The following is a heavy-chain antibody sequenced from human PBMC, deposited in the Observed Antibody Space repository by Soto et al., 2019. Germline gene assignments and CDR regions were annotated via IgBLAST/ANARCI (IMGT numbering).Heavy chain of an antibody. V-gene: IGHV3-21*01. D-gene: IGHD6-6*01. CDR2: ISGSSTYI. CDR1: GFTFSAYS. J-gene: IGHJ3*02. CDR3: AREYSSSSERRAFDI. Sequence: PGGSLRLSCAASGFTFSAYSMNWVRQAPGKGLEWVSSISGSSTYIYYADPVKGRFTISRDNSKNTLYLQMNSLRAEDTAVYYCAREYSSSSERRAFDIWGQGTMVTVSS.